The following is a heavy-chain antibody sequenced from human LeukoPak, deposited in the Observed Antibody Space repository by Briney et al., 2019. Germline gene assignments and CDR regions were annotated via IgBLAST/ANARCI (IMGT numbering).Heavy chain of an antibody. CDR2: INPNTGGT. J-gene: IGHJ4*02. D-gene: IGHD3-22*01. CDR3: ARDWSYYDSSGCDY. Sequence: ASVKVSCKASGYTFTGYYIHWVRQAPGQGLEWMGWINPNTGGTNYAQKFQGRVTMTRDTSISTAYMELSRLRSDDTAVYYCARDWSYYDSSGCDYWGQGTLVTVSS. V-gene: IGHV1-2*02. CDR1: GYTFTGYY.